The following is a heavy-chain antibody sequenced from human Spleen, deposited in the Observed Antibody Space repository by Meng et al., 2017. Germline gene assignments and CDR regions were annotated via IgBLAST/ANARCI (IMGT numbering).Heavy chain of an antibody. D-gene: IGHD3-10*01. Sequence: GGSLRLSCAASGFIVSSNYMSWVRQAPGKGLECISVVYSNGGTYYADSVKDRFTISRDNSKNTLYLQMNSLRAEDTAVYYCARDVSGQPGYFQHWGQGTLVTVYS. CDR1: GFIVSSNY. J-gene: IGHJ1*01. CDR2: VYSNGGT. CDR3: ARDVSGQPGYFQH. V-gene: IGHV3-53*01.